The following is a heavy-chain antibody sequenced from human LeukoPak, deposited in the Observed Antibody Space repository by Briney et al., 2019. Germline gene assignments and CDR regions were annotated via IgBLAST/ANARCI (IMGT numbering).Heavy chain of an antibody. CDR1: GYTFTSYG. CDR2: ISAYNGNT. Sequence: GASVKVSCKASGYTFTSYGISWVRQAPGQGLEWMGWISAYNGNTNYAQKVQGRVTMTEDTSTDTAYMELSSLRSEDTAVYYCAPWGAHNWFDPWGQGALVTVSS. J-gene: IGHJ5*02. V-gene: IGHV1-18*01. D-gene: IGHD3-16*01. CDR3: APWGAHNWFDP.